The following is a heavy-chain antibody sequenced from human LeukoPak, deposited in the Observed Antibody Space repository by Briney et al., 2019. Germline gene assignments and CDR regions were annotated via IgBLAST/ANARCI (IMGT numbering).Heavy chain of an antibody. Sequence: PSQTLSLTCTVSGGSISSGGYYWSWIRQHPGKGLEWIGYIYYSGSTYYNPSLKSRVTMSVDTSGNQFSLKLNSVTAADTAVYYCATTVGSYFDYWSQGTLVTVSS. CDR2: IYYSGST. V-gene: IGHV4-31*03. D-gene: IGHD3-16*01. CDR1: GGSISSGGYY. J-gene: IGHJ4*02. CDR3: ATTVGSYFDY.